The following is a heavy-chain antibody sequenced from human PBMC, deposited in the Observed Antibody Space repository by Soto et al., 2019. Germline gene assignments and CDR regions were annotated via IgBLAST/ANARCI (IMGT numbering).Heavy chain of an antibody. J-gene: IGHJ3*02. CDR2: ILPIFGTA. Sequence: SVKVSCKASGGTFSTSSINWLRQAPGQRPEWMGNILPIFGTADYAQKFRDRVTITADKSTNTAYMELRSLFSEDAAVYYCARGHEFGGNSDDFDIWGQGTVVTVSS. D-gene: IGHD3-10*01. CDR1: GGTFSTSS. V-gene: IGHV1-69*06. CDR3: ARGHEFGGNSDDFDI.